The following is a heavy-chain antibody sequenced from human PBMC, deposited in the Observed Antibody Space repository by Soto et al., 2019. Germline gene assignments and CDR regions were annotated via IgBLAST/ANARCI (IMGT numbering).Heavy chain of an antibody. D-gene: IGHD3-3*01. CDR3: ATRDRPPLFGVAPDYYGMDV. CDR1: GGTFSSYA. J-gene: IGHJ6*02. Sequence: QVQLVQSGAEVKKPGSSVKVSCKASGGTFSSYAISWVRQAPGQGLEWMGGIIPIFGTANYAQKFQGRVTITADDSTSTAYMELSSLRSEDTAVYYCATRDRPPLFGVAPDYYGMDVWGQGTTVTVSS. V-gene: IGHV1-69*01. CDR2: IIPIFGTA.